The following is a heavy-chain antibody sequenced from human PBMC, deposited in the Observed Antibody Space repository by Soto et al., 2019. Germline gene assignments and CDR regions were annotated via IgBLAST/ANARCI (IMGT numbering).Heavy chain of an antibody. Sequence: EVQLVESGGGLVKPGGSLRLSCAASGFTFSNAWMSWVRQAPGTGLEWVGRIKSKTDGGTTDYAAPVKGRFTISRDDSKNTLYLQMNSLKTEDTAVYYCTTDYHSSSFFQHWGQGTLVTVSS. CDR2: IKSKTDGGTT. V-gene: IGHV3-15*01. CDR3: TTDYHSSSFFQH. J-gene: IGHJ1*01. D-gene: IGHD6-13*01. CDR1: GFTFSNAW.